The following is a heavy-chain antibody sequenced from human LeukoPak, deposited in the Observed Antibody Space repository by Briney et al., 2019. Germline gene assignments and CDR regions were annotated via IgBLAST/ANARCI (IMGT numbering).Heavy chain of an antibody. Sequence: GSLRLSCAASGFTFSSYWMSWIRQPPGKGLEWIGYIYYIESTHYNPSLKSRDTISGDTSKNQFSLKLSSVTAADTAVYYCARLSEREEYSSSSRYFDYWGQGTLVTVSS. CDR1: GFTFSSYW. D-gene: IGHD6-6*01. CDR3: ARLSEREEYSSSSRYFDY. J-gene: IGHJ4*02. V-gene: IGHV4-59*08. CDR2: IYYIEST.